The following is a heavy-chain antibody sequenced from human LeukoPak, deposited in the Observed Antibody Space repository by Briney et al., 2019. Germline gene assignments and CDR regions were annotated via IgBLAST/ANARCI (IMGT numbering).Heavy chain of an antibody. Sequence: SVKVSCRASGGTFSSYAVSWVRQAPGQGLEWMGGIIPIFGTANYAQNFQGRVTVIADKSTNTAYMEVSSLRSEDTAVYFCATGYSFGYGDYYYYMDVWGKGTTVTVSS. V-gene: IGHV1-69*06. CDR3: ATGYSFGYGDYYYYMDV. CDR1: GGTFSSYA. J-gene: IGHJ6*03. CDR2: IIPIFGTA. D-gene: IGHD5-18*01.